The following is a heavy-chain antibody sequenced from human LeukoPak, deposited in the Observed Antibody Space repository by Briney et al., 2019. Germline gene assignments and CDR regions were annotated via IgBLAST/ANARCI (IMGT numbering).Heavy chain of an antibody. V-gene: IGHV3-30*02. CDR3: VKEVEWLSLDY. CDR2: IPFDERNK. J-gene: IGHJ4*02. CDR1: GFTFSSYG. Sequence: GGSLRVSCVASGFTFSSYGMHWVRQAPGKGLEWVAFIPFDERNKYYGDAVKGRLTISRDNSKNTLYLQMNSLRPEDTAMYYCVKEVEWLSLDYWGQGTLVTVSS. D-gene: IGHD5-12*01.